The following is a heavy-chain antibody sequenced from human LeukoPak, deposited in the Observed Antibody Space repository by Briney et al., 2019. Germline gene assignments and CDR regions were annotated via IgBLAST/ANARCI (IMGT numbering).Heavy chain of an antibody. V-gene: IGHV1-46*01. CDR3: ARDLDKLVDY. Sequence: ASVKVSCKASGYTFTRYGINWVRQAPGQGLEWMGIINPSGGSTSYAQKFQGRVTMTRDTSTSTVYMELSSLRSEDTAVYYCARDLDKLVDYWGQGTLVTVSS. CDR2: INPSGGST. D-gene: IGHD1-1*01. J-gene: IGHJ4*02. CDR1: GYTFTRYG.